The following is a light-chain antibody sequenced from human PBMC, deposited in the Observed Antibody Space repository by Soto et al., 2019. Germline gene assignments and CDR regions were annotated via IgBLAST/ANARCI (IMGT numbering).Light chain of an antibody. V-gene: IGKV1-5*03. CDR2: KAS. CDR3: QQYNSYSIT. Sequence: DIQMTPSPSTLSASVGDRVTLTFRASQSISSWLAWYQQKPGKAPKLLIYKASSLESGVPSRFSGSGSGTEFTPTISSLQPDDFATYYCQQYNSYSITFGQGTRLEIK. CDR1: QSISSW. J-gene: IGKJ5*01.